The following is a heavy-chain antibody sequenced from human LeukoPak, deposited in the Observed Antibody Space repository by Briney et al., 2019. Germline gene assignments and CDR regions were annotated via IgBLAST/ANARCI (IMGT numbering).Heavy chain of an antibody. CDR3: AKGYYASGSSLSAYDC. Sequence: GGSLRLSCAASGFTFSSFVMSWVRQAPGKGLEWVSTISGSGGSTYYADSVKGRFTISRVNSKSTLSLQMNGLRADDTAVYYCAKGYYASGSSLSAYDCWGQGTLVTVSS. V-gene: IGHV3-23*01. CDR1: GFTFSSFV. J-gene: IGHJ4*02. D-gene: IGHD3-10*01. CDR2: ISGSGGST.